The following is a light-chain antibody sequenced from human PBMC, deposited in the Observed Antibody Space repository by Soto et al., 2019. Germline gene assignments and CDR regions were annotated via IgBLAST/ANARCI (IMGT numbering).Light chain of an antibody. J-gene: IGKJ4*01. CDR3: QHRVHWQRS. Sequence: EIVLTQSPATLSLSPGERATLSCRASQSVSSSLAWYQQKPGQAPSLLIYDASKRATGIPARFSGSGSGPDFTLTTSSLESEACAVYHCQHRVHWQRSIGGGSKVDIK. CDR2: DAS. V-gene: IGKV3-11*01. CDR1: QSVSSS.